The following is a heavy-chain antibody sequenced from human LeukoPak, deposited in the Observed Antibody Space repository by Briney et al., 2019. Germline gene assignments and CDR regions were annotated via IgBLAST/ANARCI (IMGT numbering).Heavy chain of an antibody. CDR1: GFTFSSYS. V-gene: IGHV3-48*01. D-gene: IGHD5-12*01. CDR2: ISSSSSTI. Sequence: GGSLRLSCAASGFTFSSYSMNWVRQAPGKGLEWVSYISSSSSTIYYADSVKGRFTISRDNAKNSLYLQMNSLRAEDTAVYYCARDAGYVPPYYYYYMDVWGEGTTVTVSS. CDR3: ARDAGYVPPYYYYYMDV. J-gene: IGHJ6*03.